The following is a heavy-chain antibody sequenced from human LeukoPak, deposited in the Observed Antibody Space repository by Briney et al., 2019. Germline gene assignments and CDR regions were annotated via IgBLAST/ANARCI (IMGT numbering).Heavy chain of an antibody. V-gene: IGHV4-61*02. CDR2: IYTSGST. CDR3: ARGDTAMAVAFDI. D-gene: IGHD5-18*01. Sequence: SETLSLTCTVSGGSISSGSYYWSWIRQPAGKGLEWIGRIYTSGSTNYNPSLKSRVTISVDTSKNQFSLKLSSVTAADTAVYYCARGDTAMAVAFDIWGQGTMVTVSS. J-gene: IGHJ3*02. CDR1: GGSISSGSYY.